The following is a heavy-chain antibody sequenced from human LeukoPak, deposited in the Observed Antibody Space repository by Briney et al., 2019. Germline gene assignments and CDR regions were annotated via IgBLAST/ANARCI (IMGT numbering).Heavy chain of an antibody. CDR3: ARVRYSGSYESNMDV. CDR2: ITSGSSYI. CDR1: GFTFSSYN. Sequence: GGSLRLSCAASGFTFSSYNMNWVRQAPGKGLEWVSSITSGSSYIYYADSVKGRFTISRDNAKNSLYLQMNSLRAEDTAVYYCARVRYSGSYESNMDVWGKGTTVTVSS. J-gene: IGHJ6*03. V-gene: IGHV3-21*01. D-gene: IGHD1-26*01.